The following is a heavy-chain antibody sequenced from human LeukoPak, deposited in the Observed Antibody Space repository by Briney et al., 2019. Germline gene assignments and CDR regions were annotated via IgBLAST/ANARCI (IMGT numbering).Heavy chain of an antibody. CDR2: IKQDGSEK. D-gene: IGHD1-26*01. Sequence: GGSLRLSCAASGFTVSSNYMSWVRQAPGKGLEWVANIKQDGSEKYYVDSVKGRFTISRDNAKNSLYLQMNSLRAEDTAVYYCARIVGATDDAFDIWGQGTMVTVSS. J-gene: IGHJ3*02. CDR1: GFTVSSNY. CDR3: ARIVGATDDAFDI. V-gene: IGHV3-7*03.